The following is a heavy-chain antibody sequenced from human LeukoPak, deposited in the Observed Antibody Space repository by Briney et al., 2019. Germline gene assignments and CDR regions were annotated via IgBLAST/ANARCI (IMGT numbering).Heavy chain of an antibody. V-gene: IGHV3-48*01. Sequence: GGSLRLSCAASGFTVSSNYMSWVRQAPGKGLEWVSYISSSSSTIYYADSVKGRFTISRDNAKNSLYLQMNSLRAEDTAVYYCARDKGFDYWGQGTLVTVSS. CDR2: ISSSSSTI. CDR3: ARDKGFDY. J-gene: IGHJ4*02. CDR1: GFTVSSNY.